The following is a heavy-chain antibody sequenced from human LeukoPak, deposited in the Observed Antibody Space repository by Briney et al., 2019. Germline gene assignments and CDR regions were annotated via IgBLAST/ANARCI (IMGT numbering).Heavy chain of an antibody. Sequence: ASETLSLTCAVYGGSFSGYYWSWIRQPPGKGLEWIGEINHSGSTNYNPSLKSRVTISVDTSKNQFSLKLSSVTAADTAVYYCARGGMVWGSYRQAGYYFDYWGQGTLVTVSS. CDR2: INHSGST. J-gene: IGHJ4*02. V-gene: IGHV4-34*01. D-gene: IGHD3-16*01. CDR3: ARGGMVWGSYRQAGYYFDY. CDR1: GGSFSGYY.